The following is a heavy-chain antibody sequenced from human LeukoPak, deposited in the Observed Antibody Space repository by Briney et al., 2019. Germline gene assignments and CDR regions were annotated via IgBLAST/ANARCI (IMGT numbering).Heavy chain of an antibody. CDR1: GFAFDDYA. CDR3: ARNSGYDLPFDY. Sequence: GGSLRLSCAASGFAFDDYAIHWVRQAPGKGLEWVSGISWNSGTIDYADSVKGRFTISRDNAKNSLYLQMNSLRAEDTAVYYCARNSGYDLPFDYWGQGTLVTVSS. J-gene: IGHJ4*02. V-gene: IGHV3-9*01. CDR2: ISWNSGTI. D-gene: IGHD5-12*01.